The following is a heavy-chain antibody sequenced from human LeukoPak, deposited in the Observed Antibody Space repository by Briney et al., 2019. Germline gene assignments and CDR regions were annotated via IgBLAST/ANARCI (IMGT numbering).Heavy chain of an antibody. D-gene: IGHD1-1*01. CDR2: IYYSGST. CDR3: ARQILKLERPFDS. V-gene: IGHV4-39*01. CDR1: GDSIIIDSHY. J-gene: IGHJ4*02. Sequence: PSETLSLTCTVSGDSIIIDSHYWAWIRQPPGKGLEWIGNIYYSGSTSYNPSLKSRVTISVDTSKNQFSLELNSVTAADTTVYYCARQILKLERPFDSWGQGTLVTAPS.